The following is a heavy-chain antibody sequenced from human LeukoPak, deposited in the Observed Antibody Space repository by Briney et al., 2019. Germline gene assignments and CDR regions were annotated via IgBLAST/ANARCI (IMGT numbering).Heavy chain of an antibody. CDR1: GFTLSSYA. V-gene: IGHV3-23*01. D-gene: IGHD4-17*01. Sequence: GGSLRLSCAAPGFTLSSYAMSWVRQAPGTGLEWVSGSTVGGTNTHYADSVKGRFTISRDHSKNMLYLQMNSLRAEDTAIYYCAKDIYAYVTNCFFDYWGQGSLVTVSS. CDR3: AKDIYAYVTNCFFDY. J-gene: IGHJ4*02. CDR2: STVGGTNT.